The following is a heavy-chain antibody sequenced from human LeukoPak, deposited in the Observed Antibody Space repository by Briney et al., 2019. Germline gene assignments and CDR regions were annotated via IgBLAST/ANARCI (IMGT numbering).Heavy chain of an antibody. V-gene: IGHV1-69*05. CDR2: IIPIFGTA. CDR1: GYTFTSYD. J-gene: IGHJ4*02. CDR3: ARGYSNYAFDY. Sequence: GASVKVSCKASGYTFTSYDINWVRQAPGQGLEWMGGIIPIFGTANYAQKFQGRVTITTDESTSTAYMELSSLRSEDTAVYYCARGYSNYAFDYWGQGTLVTVSS. D-gene: IGHD4-11*01.